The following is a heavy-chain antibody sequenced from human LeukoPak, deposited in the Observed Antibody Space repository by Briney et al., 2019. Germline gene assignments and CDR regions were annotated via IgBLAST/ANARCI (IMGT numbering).Heavy chain of an antibody. CDR3: ARGRVITMVRGVLVY. CDR1: GFTFSSSS. Sequence: PAGSLRLSCAASGFTFSSSSINWVRHAPAPGLERVSYISSSSSTIYYADSVKGRFTISRDNAKNSLYLQMNSLRAEDTAVYYCARGRVITMVRGVLVYWGQGTLVTVSS. D-gene: IGHD3-10*01. CDR2: ISSSSSTI. J-gene: IGHJ4*02. V-gene: IGHV3-48*01.